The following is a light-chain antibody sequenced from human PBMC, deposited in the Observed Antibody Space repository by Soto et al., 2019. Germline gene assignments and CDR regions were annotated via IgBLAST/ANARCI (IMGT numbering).Light chain of an antibody. CDR2: KTS. Sequence: GARVTITCRASQRISSWLAWYQQKPGKAPKLLIYKTSTLESGVPSRFSGSGSGTEFTLTISSLQPDDFATYYCQQYHNYWTFGQGTKVEIK. CDR1: QRISSW. CDR3: QQYHNYWT. J-gene: IGKJ1*01. V-gene: IGKV1-5*03.